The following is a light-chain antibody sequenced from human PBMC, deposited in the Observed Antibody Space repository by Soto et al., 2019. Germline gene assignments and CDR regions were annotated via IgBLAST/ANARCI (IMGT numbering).Light chain of an antibody. J-gene: IGLJ1*01. V-gene: IGLV2-14*01. CDR3: SSYTGSSTLV. CDR1: ASDIGRYNY. CDR2: EVS. Sequence: QSALTQPPSASGSPGQSVTISCIGTASDIGRYNYVSWYLQHPGKVPKLMIYEVSNRPSGVSNRFSGSKSGNTASLTISGLQAEDEADYYCSSYTGSSTLVFGTGTKVTVL.